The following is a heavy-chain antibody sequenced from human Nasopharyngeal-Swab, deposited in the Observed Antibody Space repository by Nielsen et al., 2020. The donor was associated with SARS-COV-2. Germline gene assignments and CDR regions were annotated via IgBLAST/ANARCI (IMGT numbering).Heavy chain of an antibody. CDR3: AKGGTAHYYFDY. J-gene: IGHJ4*02. V-gene: IGHV3-23*03. CDR2: LHSDGTST. D-gene: IGHD2-21*02. Sequence: GGSLRLSCAASGFTFSSYAMSWVRQAPGKGLVWVSRLHSDGTSTRYADSVKGRFTISRDNAKNTLYLQMNSLRAEDTAIYYCAKGGTAHYYFDYWAQGTLVTVSS. CDR1: GFTFSSYA.